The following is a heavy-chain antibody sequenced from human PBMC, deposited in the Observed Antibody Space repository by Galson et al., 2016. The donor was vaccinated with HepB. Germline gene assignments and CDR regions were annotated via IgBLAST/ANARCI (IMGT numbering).Heavy chain of an antibody. V-gene: IGHV3-33*08. CDR2: IWHDGSNK. D-gene: IGHD6-13*01. Sequence: SLRLSCAASGFTFSTYGMHWVRQAPGKGLEWVALIWHDGSNKYYADSVKGRFTISRDNPKNTLYLQMNSLKVEDTAVYYCAREMHVAAAAAFDFWGRGTLVTVSS. CDR1: GFTFSTYG. CDR3: AREMHVAAAAAFDF. J-gene: IGHJ4*02.